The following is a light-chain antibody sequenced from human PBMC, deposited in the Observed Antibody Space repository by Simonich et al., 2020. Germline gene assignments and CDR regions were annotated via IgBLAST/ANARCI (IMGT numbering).Light chain of an antibody. J-gene: IGKJ2*01. CDR2: AAS. CDR3: QQENSYSDT. CDR1: QGVSSY. V-gene: IGKV1-8*01. Sequence: AIRMTQSPFSLSASTGERVTITCRASQGVSSYLAWYQHRPVKAPKLLIYAASTLQSGVPSRFRGRGSGTDFTLTISCRQSEDFASYYWQQENSYSDTFGQGTKLEIK.